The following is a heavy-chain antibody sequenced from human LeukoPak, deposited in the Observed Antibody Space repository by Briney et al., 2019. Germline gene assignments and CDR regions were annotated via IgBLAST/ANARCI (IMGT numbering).Heavy chain of an antibody. D-gene: IGHD5-12*01. CDR1: GYTFTTYY. CDR2: INPSGGST. J-gene: IGHJ4*02. Sequence: RASVKVSCKASGYTFTTYYIHWVRQAPGQGLEWMGIINPSGGSTRYAQKFQGRVTMTRDTSTSTVYMEVSSLRSEDTAVYYCARELGGYDSLWGQGTLVAVSS. V-gene: IGHV1-46*01. CDR3: ARELGGYDSL.